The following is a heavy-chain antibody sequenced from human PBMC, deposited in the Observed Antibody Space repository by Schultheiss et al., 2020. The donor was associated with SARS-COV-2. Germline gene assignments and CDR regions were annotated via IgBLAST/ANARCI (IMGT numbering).Heavy chain of an antibody. Sequence: SETLSLTCTVSGGSISSYYWSWIRQPPGKGLEWIGSIYYSGSTYYNPSLKSRVTISVDTSKNQFSLKLNSVTAADTAVYYCARGAYNDFWSGYFHWFDPWGQGILVTVSS. CDR1: GGSISSYY. CDR3: ARGAYNDFWSGYFHWFDP. CDR2: IYYSGST. J-gene: IGHJ5*02. V-gene: IGHV4-59*01. D-gene: IGHD3-3*01.